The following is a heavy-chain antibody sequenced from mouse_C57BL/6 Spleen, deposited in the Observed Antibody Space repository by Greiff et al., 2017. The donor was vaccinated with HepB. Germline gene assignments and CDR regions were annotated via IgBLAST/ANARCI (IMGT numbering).Heavy chain of an antibody. D-gene: IGHD3-1*01. CDR3: ARGGHRPYWYFDV. V-gene: IGHV5-6*02. J-gene: IGHJ1*03. CDR1: GFTFSSYG. CDR2: ISSGGSYT. Sequence: EVMLVESGGDLVKPGGSLKLSCAASGFTFSSYGMSWVRQTPDKRLEWVATISSGGSYTYYPDSVKGRFTISRDNAKNTLYLQMSSLKSEDTAMYYCARGGHRPYWYFDVWGTGTTVTVSS.